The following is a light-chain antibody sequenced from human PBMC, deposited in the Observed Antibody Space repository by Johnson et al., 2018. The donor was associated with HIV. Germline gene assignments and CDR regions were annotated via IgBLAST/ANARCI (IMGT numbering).Light chain of an antibody. CDR2: DNN. CDR3: GTWDTRLSAVV. V-gene: IGLV1-51*01. J-gene: IGLJ1*01. CDR1: SSNIGNNY. Sequence: QSVLTQPPSVSAAPGQKVTISCSGSSSNIGNNYVSWYQQLPGTAPKLLIYDNNKRPSGIPDRFSGSKSGTSATLGITGLQTGDEADYYCGTWDTRLSAVVFRPGARGTVL.